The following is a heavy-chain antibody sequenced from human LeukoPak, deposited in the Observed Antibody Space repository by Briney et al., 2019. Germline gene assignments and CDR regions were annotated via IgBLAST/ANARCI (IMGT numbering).Heavy chain of an antibody. Sequence: GGSLRLSCAASGFTFSSYWMHWVRQAPGKGLVWVSRINSDGSSTSYADSVKGRFTISRDNAKNTLSLQMNSLRAEDTAVYYCARAHIVVVPAAIRPLDYWGQGTLVTVSS. CDR1: GFTFSSYW. V-gene: IGHV3-74*01. D-gene: IGHD2-2*02. CDR3: ARAHIVVVPAAIRPLDY. CDR2: INSDGSST. J-gene: IGHJ4*02.